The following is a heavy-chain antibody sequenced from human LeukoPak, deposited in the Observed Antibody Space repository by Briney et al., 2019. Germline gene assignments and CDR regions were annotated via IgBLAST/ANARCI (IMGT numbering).Heavy chain of an antibody. D-gene: IGHD3-9*01. Sequence: AAVKVSCKASGYAFTSYYIDWVRHAPGQGLEWMGIINPSGGSTSYAEKFQGRVTMTRDTSTSTVYMQLSSLRSEDTAVYYCARGTDYDIFYWGQGTLVTVSS. CDR3: ARGTDYDIFY. V-gene: IGHV1-46*01. J-gene: IGHJ4*02. CDR2: INPSGGST. CDR1: GYAFTSYY.